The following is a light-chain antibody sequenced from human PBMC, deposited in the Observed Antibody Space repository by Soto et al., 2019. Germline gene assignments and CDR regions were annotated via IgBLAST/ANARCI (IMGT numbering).Light chain of an antibody. CDR1: INDVGAYNY. CDR3: SSYTSSYTLV. Sequence: QSALTQPASVSGSPGQSITISCTGTINDVGAYNYVSWYQQRPGSAPQLILFDVNNRPSGTSNRFSGSKSGHTAYLTISALQSDDEAIYHCSSYTSSYTLVFGSGTKVTRP. V-gene: IGLV2-14*01. CDR2: DVN. J-gene: IGLJ1*01.